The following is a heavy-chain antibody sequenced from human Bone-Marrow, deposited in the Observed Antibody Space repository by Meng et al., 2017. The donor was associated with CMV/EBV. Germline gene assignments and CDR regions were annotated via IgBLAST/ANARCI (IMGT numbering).Heavy chain of an antibody. V-gene: IGHV3-21*01. Sequence: GESLKISCAASGFTFSSYSMNWVRQAPGKGLEWVSSISSSSSYIYYADSVKGRFTISRDNAKNSLYLQMNSLRAEDTAVYYCAPTYPNWFDPWGPGNLVTVSS. CDR1: GFTFSSYS. J-gene: IGHJ5*02. D-gene: IGHD2-2*01. CDR3: APTYPNWFDP. CDR2: ISSSSSYI.